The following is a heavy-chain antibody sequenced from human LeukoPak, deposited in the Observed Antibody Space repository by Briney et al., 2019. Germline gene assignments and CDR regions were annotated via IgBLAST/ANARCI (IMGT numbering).Heavy chain of an antibody. CDR3: AKGPFMSEPLWDAFDI. Sequence: GGSLRLSCAASGFTFSSYVMHWVRQAPGKGLEWVAVISYDGSNKYYADSVKGRFTISRDNSKNTLYLQMNSLRAEDTAVYYCAKGPFMSEPLWDAFDIWGQGTMVTVSS. V-gene: IGHV3-30*18. CDR1: GFTFSSYV. D-gene: IGHD2-21*01. CDR2: ISYDGSNK. J-gene: IGHJ3*02.